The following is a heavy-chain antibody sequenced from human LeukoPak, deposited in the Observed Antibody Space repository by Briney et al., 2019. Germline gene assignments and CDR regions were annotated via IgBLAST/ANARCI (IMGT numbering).Heavy chain of an antibody. CDR1: GFTFSSYA. Sequence: QPGGSLRLSCAASGFTFSSYAMSWVRHAPGKGLEGVSAISGSGGGTYYADSVKGRFTISRDNSKNTLYLQMNSLRAEDTAVYYCARRLSYYDSSGCYWGQGTLVTVSS. D-gene: IGHD3-22*01. V-gene: IGHV3-23*01. CDR3: ARRLSYYDSSGCY. CDR2: ISGSGGGT. J-gene: IGHJ4*02.